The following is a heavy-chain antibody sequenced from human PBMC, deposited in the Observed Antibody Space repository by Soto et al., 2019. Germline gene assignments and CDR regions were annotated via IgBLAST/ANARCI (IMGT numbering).Heavy chain of an antibody. V-gene: IGHV2-5*02. CDR1: GFSLSTSGVG. CDR3: ARHQIPFPSDYYDLPHYGMDV. D-gene: IGHD3-3*01. Sequence: QITLKESGPTLVKPTQTLTLTCTFSGFSLSTSGVGVGWIRQPPGKALEWLALIYWDDDKRYSPSLKSRLTITKDTSKNQVVLTMTNMDPVDTATYYCARHQIPFPSDYYDLPHYGMDVWGQGTTVTVSS. CDR2: IYWDDDK. J-gene: IGHJ6*02.